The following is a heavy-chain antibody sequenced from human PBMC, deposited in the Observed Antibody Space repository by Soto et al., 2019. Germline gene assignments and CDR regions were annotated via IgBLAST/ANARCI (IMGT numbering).Heavy chain of an antibody. V-gene: IGHV3-23*01. CDR3: AKCPAYKDCGNYSRLYYYYMDV. D-gene: IGHD4-17*01. CDR2: ISGSGGST. Sequence: EVQLLESGGGLVQPGGSLRLSCAASGFTFSSYAMSWVRQAPGKGLEWVSAISGSGGSTYYADSVKGRFTISRDNYKNTRYLQINSLRAEDTAVYYCAKCPAYKDCGNYSRLYYYYMDVWGKGTTVTVSS. J-gene: IGHJ6*03. CDR1: GFTFSSYA.